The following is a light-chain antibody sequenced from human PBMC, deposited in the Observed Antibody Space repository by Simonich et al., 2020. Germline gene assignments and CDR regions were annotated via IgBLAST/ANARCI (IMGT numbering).Light chain of an antibody. Sequence: SYELTQPPSVSVSPGRTARITCSGDALPKKYAYWYQQKSGQAPVLVIYEDCKRPSGIPERFSGSSSGTMATLTISGAQVEDEADYYCYSTDSSGNHRGVFGGGTKLTVL. CDR3: YSTDSSGNHRGV. V-gene: IGLV3-10*01. J-gene: IGLJ3*02. CDR2: EDC. CDR1: ALPKKY.